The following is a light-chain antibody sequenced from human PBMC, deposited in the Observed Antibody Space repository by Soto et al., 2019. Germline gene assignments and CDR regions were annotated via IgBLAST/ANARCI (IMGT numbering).Light chain of an antibody. CDR1: SSNIGSNY. Sequence: QSVLTQPPSASGTPGQRVTISCSGSSSNIGSNYVYWYQQLPGTAPKLLIYRNNQRPSGVPDRFSGSKPGTSASLAISGLRSEDEADYYCAAWDDRLSGYVFGTGTKVTVL. V-gene: IGLV1-47*01. J-gene: IGLJ1*01. CDR3: AAWDDRLSGYV. CDR2: RNN.